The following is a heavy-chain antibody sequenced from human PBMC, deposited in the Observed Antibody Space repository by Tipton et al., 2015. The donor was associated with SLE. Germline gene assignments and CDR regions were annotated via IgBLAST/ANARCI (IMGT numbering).Heavy chain of an antibody. CDR1: GGSISSSSHY. CDR3: AREGLTGYAAAFDI. Sequence: TLSLTCTVSGGSISSSSHYWGWIRQPPGKGLEWIGSIYYSGSTYYNPSLKSRVTISVGTSKNQFSLKLSSVTAADTAVYYCAREGLTGYAAAFDIWGQGTMVTFSS. J-gene: IGHJ3*02. D-gene: IGHD1-14*01. V-gene: IGHV4-39*07. CDR2: IYYSGST.